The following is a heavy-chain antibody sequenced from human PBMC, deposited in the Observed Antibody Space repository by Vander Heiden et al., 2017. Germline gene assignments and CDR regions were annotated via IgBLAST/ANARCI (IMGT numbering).Heavy chain of an antibody. CDR2: ISSSGSTI. CDR1: GFTFSDYY. Sequence: QVQLVESGGGLVKPGGSLRLSCAASGFTFSDYYMSWIRQGPGKGMEWVSNISSSGSTIYYAASVKGRFTISRYNAMNSLYLQLHSLRAEDTAVYYCARYPSGRVGTFQHWGHGSLVTVSS. V-gene: IGHV3-11*01. CDR3: ARYPSGRVGTFQH. D-gene: IGHD1-26*01. J-gene: IGHJ1*01.